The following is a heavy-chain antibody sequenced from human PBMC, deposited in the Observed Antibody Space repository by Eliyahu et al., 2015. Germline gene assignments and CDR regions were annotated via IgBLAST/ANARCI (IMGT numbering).Heavy chain of an antibody. CDR2: IYYSVST. V-gene: IGHV4-61*01. CDR1: GGSVSXGSYY. CDR3: ARGGSLGY. J-gene: IGHJ4*02. Sequence: QVQLQESGPGLVKPSETLSXTCTVXGGSVSXGSYYWSWIRQPPGKGLEWIGYIYYSVSTNYNPSRKSRVTISVDTSKNQFSLKLSSVTAADTAVYYCARGGSLGYWGQGTLVTVSS. D-gene: IGHD3-16*01.